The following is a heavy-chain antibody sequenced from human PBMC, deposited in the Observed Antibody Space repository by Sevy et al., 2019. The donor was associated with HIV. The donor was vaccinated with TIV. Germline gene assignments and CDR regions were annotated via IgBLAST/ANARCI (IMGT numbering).Heavy chain of an antibody. CDR3: ARERYGSGSYYYYYYMDV. D-gene: IGHD3-10*01. CDR1: GGSFSGYY. V-gene: IGHV4-34*01. CDR2: INHSGST. J-gene: IGHJ6*03. Sequence: SETLSLTCAVYGGSFSGYYWSWIRQPPGKGLEWIGEINHSGSTNYNPSLKSRVTISVDTSKNQFSLKLSSVTAADTAVYYCARERYGSGSYYYYYYMDVWGKGTMVTVSS.